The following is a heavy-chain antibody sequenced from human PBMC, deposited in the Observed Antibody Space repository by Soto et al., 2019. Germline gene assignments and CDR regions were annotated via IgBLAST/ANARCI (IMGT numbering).Heavy chain of an antibody. V-gene: IGHV3-74*01. CDR1: GFTFSSYW. Sequence: GGSLRLSCAASGFTFSSYWMHWVRQAPGKGLVWVSRINSDGSSTSYADSVKGRFTISRDNAKNTLYLQMNSLRAEDTAVYYCARGMRSGYYPPYNWFDPWGQGTLVTVSS. D-gene: IGHD3-3*01. CDR2: INSDGSST. J-gene: IGHJ5*02. CDR3: ARGMRSGYYPPYNWFDP.